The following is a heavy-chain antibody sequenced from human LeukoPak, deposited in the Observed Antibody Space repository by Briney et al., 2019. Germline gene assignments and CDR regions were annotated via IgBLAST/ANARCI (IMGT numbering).Heavy chain of an antibody. D-gene: IGHD6-19*01. J-gene: IGHJ4*02. CDR3: AKIGDSGWFPDY. CDR1: GNTFTGYY. Sequence: GASVKVSCKASGNTFTGYYMHWVRQAPGQGLEWMGWINPNSGGTNFAQKFQGRVTMTRDTSISTAYMEVSSLRSDDTAIYYCAKIGDSGWFPDYWGQGTLVTVSS. V-gene: IGHV1-2*02. CDR2: INPNSGGT.